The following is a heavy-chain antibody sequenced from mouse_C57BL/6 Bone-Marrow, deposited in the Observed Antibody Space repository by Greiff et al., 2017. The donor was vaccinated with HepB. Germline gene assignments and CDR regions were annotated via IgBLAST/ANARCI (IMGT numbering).Heavy chain of an antibody. CDR1: GFTFTDYY. V-gene: IGHV7-3*01. CDR2: IRNKANGYTT. CDR3: AREFYGSSGDWYFDV. Sequence: EVQLVESGGGLVQPGGSLSLSCAASGFTFTDYYMSWVRQPPGKALEWLGFIRNKANGYTTEYSASVKGRFTISRDNSQSILYLQMNALRAEDSATYDCAREFYGSSGDWYFDVWGTGTTVTVSS. J-gene: IGHJ1*03. D-gene: IGHD1-1*01.